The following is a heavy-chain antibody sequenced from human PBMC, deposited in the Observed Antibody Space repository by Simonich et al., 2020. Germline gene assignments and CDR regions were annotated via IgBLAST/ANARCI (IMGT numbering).Heavy chain of an antibody. V-gene: IGHV4-59*01. CDR3: ARAFRDRTGYFDY. CDR1: GGSISSYY. Sequence: QVQLQESGPGLVKPSETLSLTCTVSGGSISSYYWSWIRQPPGKGLEWIGYRYYSGSTNYNPSLKSRVTISVDTSKNQFSLKLSSVTAADTAVYYCARAFRDRTGYFDYWGQGTLVTVSS. CDR2: RYYSGST. J-gene: IGHJ4*02. D-gene: IGHD1-1*01.